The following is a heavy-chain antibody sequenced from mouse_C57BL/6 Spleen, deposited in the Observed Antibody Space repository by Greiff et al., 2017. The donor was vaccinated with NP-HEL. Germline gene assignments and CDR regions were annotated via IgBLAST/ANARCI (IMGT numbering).Heavy chain of an antibody. CDR1: GFTFSDFY. J-gene: IGHJ1*03. CDR2: SRNKANDYTT. CDR3: ARVSDYDGYFDV. V-gene: IGHV7-1*01. D-gene: IGHD2-4*01. Sequence: EVMLVESGGGLVQSGRSLRLSCATSGFTFSDFYMEWVRQAPGKGLEWIAASRNKANDYTTEYSASVKGRFIVSRDTSQSILYLQMNALRAEDTAIYYCARVSDYDGYFDVWGTGTTVTVSS.